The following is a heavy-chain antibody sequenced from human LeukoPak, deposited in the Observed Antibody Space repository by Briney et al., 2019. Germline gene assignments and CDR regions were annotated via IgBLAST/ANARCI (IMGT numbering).Heavy chain of an antibody. V-gene: IGHV3-7*01. CDR1: GFPFTNYW. Sequence: GGSLRLSCLASGFPFTNYWMSWVRQTAGKGLEWVANIKQDGSEKYYVDSVKGRFTISRDNAKKSLHLQMNSLRAEDTAVYYCAREDDSWGPNNLDLWGQGTMVTVSS. CDR3: AREDDSWGPNNLDL. D-gene: IGHD7-27*01. J-gene: IGHJ3*01. CDR2: IKQDGSEK.